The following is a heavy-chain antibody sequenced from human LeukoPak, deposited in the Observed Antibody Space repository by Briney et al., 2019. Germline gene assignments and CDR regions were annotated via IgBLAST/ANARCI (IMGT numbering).Heavy chain of an antibody. J-gene: IGHJ4*02. CDR2: IYPGGSET. CDR3: ARASRDGYNQNFDH. D-gene: IGHD5-24*01. CDR1: LDSTTSNF. Sequence: KPSETLSLTCTVSLDSTTSNFWSWVRQPPGKGLEWMGIIYPGGSETRYDPSFQGQVTISADSSTSTAYLQRSSLRASDTAMYYCARASRDGYNQNFDHWGQGTLVTVSS. V-gene: IGHV5-51*01.